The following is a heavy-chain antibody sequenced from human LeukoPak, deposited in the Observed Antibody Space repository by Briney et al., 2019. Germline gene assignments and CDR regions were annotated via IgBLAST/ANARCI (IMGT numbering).Heavy chain of an antibody. CDR1: GYSISSGYY. CDR2: IYHSGST. D-gene: IGHD6-13*01. J-gene: IGHJ5*02. Sequence: SETLSLTCTVSGYSISSGYYWGWIRQPPGKGLEWIGSIYHSGSTYYNPSLKSRVTISVDTSKNQFSLKLSSVTAADTAVYYCAGTIAADARINNSFDPWGQGTLVIVSS. CDR3: AGTIAADARINNSFDP. V-gene: IGHV4-38-2*02.